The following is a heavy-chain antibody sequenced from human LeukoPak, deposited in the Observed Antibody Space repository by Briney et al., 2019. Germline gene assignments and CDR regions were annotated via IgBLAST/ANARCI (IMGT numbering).Heavy chain of an antibody. V-gene: IGHV3-23*01. Sequence: GGSLRLSCAASGFTFSSYSMNWVRQAPGKGLEWVSAISGSGGSTYYADSVKGRFTISRDNSKNTLYLQMNSLRAEDTAVYYCAKGAIVGASYYYGMDVWGQGTTVTVSS. CDR1: GFTFSSYS. CDR2: ISGSGGST. D-gene: IGHD1-26*01. CDR3: AKGAIVGASYYYGMDV. J-gene: IGHJ6*02.